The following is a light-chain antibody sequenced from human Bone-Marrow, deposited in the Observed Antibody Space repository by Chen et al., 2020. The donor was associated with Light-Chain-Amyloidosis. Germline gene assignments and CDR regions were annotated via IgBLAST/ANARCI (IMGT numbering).Light chain of an antibody. CDR3: CSYAGSYSYV. CDR1: IDDVGGYDY. CDR2: NVS. Sequence: SALTPPRSVSGAPGQSVTISCTGTIDDVGGYDYVSWYQQHPGKAPKLMISNVSERPSGVPDRFSGSKSGNTASLTISGLQAEDEADYYCCSYAGSYSYVFGIGTKVTVL. J-gene: IGLJ1*01. V-gene: IGLV2-11*01.